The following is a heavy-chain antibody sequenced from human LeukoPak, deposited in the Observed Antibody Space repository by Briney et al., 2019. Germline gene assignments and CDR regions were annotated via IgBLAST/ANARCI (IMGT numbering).Heavy chain of an antibody. CDR2: IYYSGST. J-gene: IGHJ4*02. Sequence: SETLSLTCTVSGGSISSYYWSWIRQPPGKGLEWIGDIYYSGSTNYNPSLKSRVTISVDTSKNQFSLKLSSVTAADTAVYYCARGANVALRYFDWLLSPYFDYWGQGTLVTVSS. D-gene: IGHD3-9*01. V-gene: IGHV4-59*01. CDR1: GGSISSYY. CDR3: ARGANVALRYFDWLLSPYFDY.